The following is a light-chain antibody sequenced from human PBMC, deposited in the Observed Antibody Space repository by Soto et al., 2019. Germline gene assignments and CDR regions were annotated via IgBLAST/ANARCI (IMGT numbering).Light chain of an antibody. CDR1: QRISSNF. CDR3: QQYGSSPPTWT. V-gene: IGKV3-20*01. J-gene: IGKJ1*01. Sequence: ETVLTQSPGTLSLSPGERATLSCRASQRISSNFLAWYQQKPGQAPRLLIYGASSRATGIPGRFSGSGSGTDFTLTISRLEPEDFAVYYCQQYGSSPPTWTFGQGTKVDIK. CDR2: GAS.